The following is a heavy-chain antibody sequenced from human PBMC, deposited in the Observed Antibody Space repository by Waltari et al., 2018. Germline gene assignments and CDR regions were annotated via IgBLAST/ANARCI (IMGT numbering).Heavy chain of an antibody. V-gene: IGHV3-30*19. CDR3: AREFDSESFDVFDV. CDR2: ISYDGRNR. CDR1: GFTFSSYS. Sequence: QVQLVESGGGEAQPGTSLRLTCATSGFTFSSYSMHWVRQAPGKGLEWVAFISYDGRNRYYADSVKGRFTISRDNSMNTVYLEMNSLRAQDTAVYYCAREFDSESFDVFDVWGQGTKITVSS. J-gene: IGHJ3*01.